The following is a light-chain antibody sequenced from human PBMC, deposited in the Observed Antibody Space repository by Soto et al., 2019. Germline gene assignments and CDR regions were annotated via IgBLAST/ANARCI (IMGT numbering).Light chain of an antibody. CDR1: QSVSSSY. V-gene: IGKV3-20*01. CDR3: QQYGSSPPYT. CDR2: GAS. Sequence: EIVLTQSPGTLSLSPGERATLSCRSSQSVSSSYLAWYQQKPGQAPRLLIYGASSRATGIPDRFSGSGSGTEFTLTISGLEPEDCAVYYCQQYGSSPPYTFGQGTKLEIK. J-gene: IGKJ2*01.